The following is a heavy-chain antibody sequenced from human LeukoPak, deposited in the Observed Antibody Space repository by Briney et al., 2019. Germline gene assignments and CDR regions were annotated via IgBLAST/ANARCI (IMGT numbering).Heavy chain of an antibody. CDR3: ARVVVAGPGWYNWFDP. Sequence: SVKVSCKASGGTFSSYAISWVRQAPGQGLEWMGGIIPIFGTANYAQKFQGRVTITADESTSTAYMELSSLRSEDTAAYYCARVVVAGPGWYNWFDPWGQGTLVTVSS. D-gene: IGHD2-15*01. V-gene: IGHV1-69*13. CDR1: GGTFSSYA. J-gene: IGHJ5*02. CDR2: IIPIFGTA.